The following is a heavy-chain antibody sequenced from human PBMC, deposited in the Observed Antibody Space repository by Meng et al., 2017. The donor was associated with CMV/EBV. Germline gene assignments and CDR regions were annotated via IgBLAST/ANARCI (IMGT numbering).Heavy chain of an antibody. D-gene: IGHD2-2*02. CDR3: ARRDCSSTSCYNSYYYYGMDV. V-gene: IGHV3-21*01. Sequence: GESLKISCAASGFTFSSYSMNWVRQAPGKGLEWVSSISSSSSYIYYADSVKGRFPISRDNAKNSLYLQMNSLRAEDTAVYYCARRDCSSTSCYNSYYYYGMDVWGQGTTVTVSS. CDR2: ISSSSSYI. CDR1: GFTFSSYS. J-gene: IGHJ6*02.